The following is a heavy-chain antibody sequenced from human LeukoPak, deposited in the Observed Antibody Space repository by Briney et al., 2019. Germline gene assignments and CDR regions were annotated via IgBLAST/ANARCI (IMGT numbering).Heavy chain of an antibody. J-gene: IGHJ5*02. V-gene: IGHV3-73*01. CDR1: GFTFSSYS. CDR2: IRSKSNSYAP. Sequence: PGGSLRLFCAASGFTFSSYSMNWVRQASGKGLEWVGRIRSKSNSYAPAYAASVKGRFTISRDDSKNTAYLQMNSLKTEDTAVYYCTRDSSVSPPSRGWFDPWGQGTLVTVSS. CDR3: TRDSSVSPPSRGWFDP. D-gene: IGHD3-22*01.